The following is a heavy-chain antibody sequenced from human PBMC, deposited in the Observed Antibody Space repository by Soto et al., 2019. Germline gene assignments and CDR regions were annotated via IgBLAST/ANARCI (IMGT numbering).Heavy chain of an antibody. D-gene: IGHD6-13*01. V-gene: IGHV4-31*03. CDR1: GGSISSGGYY. CDR3: ARALRKRIAAAGTVDY. Sequence: KPSETLSLTCTVSGGSISSGGYYWSWIRQHPGKGLEWIGYIYYSGSTYYNPSLKSRVTISVDTSKNQFSLKLSSVTAADTAVYYCARALRKRIAAAGTVDYWGQGTLVTVSS. CDR2: IYYSGST. J-gene: IGHJ4*02.